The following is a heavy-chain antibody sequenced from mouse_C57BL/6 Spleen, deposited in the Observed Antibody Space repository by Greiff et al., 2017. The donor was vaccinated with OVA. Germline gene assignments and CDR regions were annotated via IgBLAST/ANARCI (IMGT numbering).Heavy chain of an antibody. J-gene: IGHJ2*01. CDR3: ARWDGYLDY. CDR2: IYPRDGST. V-gene: IGHV1-78*01. D-gene: IGHD2-3*01. CDR1: GYTFTDYS. Sequence: VQLQQSDAELVKPGASVKLSCKASGYTFTDYSIHWVKQRPEQGLEWIGYIYPRDGSTKYNEKFKGKATLTADKSSSTAYMQLNSLPSEDSAVYFCARWDGYLDYWGQGTTLTVSS.